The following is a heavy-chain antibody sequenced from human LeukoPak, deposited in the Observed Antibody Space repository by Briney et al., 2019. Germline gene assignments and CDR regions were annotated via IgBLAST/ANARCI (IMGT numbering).Heavy chain of an antibody. D-gene: IGHD3-22*01. J-gene: IGHJ4*02. V-gene: IGHV3-23*01. CDR2: ISGSGGST. CDR1: GFTFISYA. CDR3: ASYYYDSSGYPPLLCY. Sequence: GGSLRLSCAASGFTFISYAMSWVRQAPGKGLGWVSAISGSGGSTYYADSVKGRFTISRDNSKNTLYLQMNSLRAEDTAVYYCASYYYDSSGYPPLLCYWGQGTLVTVSS.